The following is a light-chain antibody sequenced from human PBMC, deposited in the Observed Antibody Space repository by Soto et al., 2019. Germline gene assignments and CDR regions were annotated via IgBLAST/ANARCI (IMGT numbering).Light chain of an antibody. V-gene: IGLV2-23*02. CDR3: CSYAGTSTPVV. CDR1: SSDVGSYNF. Sequence: QSALTQPASVSGSPGQSITISCTGTSSDVGSYNFVSWYQQRPGKAPKLMIYGVTNRPSGVSNRFSGSKSGSTASLTISGLQAEDEADYYCCSYAGTSTPVVFGGWTKLTVL. J-gene: IGLJ2*01. CDR2: GVT.